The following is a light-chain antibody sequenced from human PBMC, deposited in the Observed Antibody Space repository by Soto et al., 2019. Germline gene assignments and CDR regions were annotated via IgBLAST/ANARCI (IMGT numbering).Light chain of an antibody. Sequence: QSVLTQPPSVSAAPGQTVTISCSGSSSIIENNYISWYQQLPGTAPKLLIYDDNVRPSGIPDRFSGSKSGTSATLGITGLQTGDEADYYCGTLDGLLSAWVFGGGTKLTVL. CDR3: GTLDGLLSAWV. CDR2: DDN. J-gene: IGLJ3*02. V-gene: IGLV1-51*01. CDR1: SSIIENNY.